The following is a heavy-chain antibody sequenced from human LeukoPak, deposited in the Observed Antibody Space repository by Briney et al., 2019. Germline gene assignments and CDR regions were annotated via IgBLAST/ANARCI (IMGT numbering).Heavy chain of an antibody. CDR2: IYTSGST. D-gene: IGHD3-9*01. V-gene: IGHV4-61*02. CDR1: GGSISSGSYY. CDR3: AREDYDILTGSHNWFDP. Sequence: KPSETLSLTCTVSGGSISSGSYYWSWIRQPAGKGLEWIGRIYTSGSTNYNPSLKSRVTISVDTSKNQFSLKLSSVTAADTAVYYCAREDYDILTGSHNWFDPWGQGTLVTVSS. J-gene: IGHJ5*02.